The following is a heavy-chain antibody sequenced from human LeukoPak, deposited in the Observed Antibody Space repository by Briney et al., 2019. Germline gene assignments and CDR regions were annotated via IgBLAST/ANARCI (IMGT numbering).Heavy chain of an antibody. CDR3: ARDLLKSYDSSGYSVDY. CDR2: IYHSGST. D-gene: IGHD3-22*01. Sequence: SETLSLTCSVSGDSMFSRYWSWIRQPPGKGLEWIGSIYHSGSTYYNPSLKSRVTISVDTSKNQFSLKLSSVIAADTAVYYCARDLLKSYDSSGYSVDYWGQGTLVTVSS. J-gene: IGHJ4*02. V-gene: IGHV4-38-2*02. CDR1: GDSMFSRY.